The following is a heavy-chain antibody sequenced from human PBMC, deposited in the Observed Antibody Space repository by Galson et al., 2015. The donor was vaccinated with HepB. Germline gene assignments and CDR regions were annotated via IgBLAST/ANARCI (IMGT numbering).Heavy chain of an antibody. Sequence: SLRLSCAASGFTVSSNYMSWVRQAPGKGLEWVSVIYSGGSTYYADSVKGRFTISRHDSKNTLYLQMNSLRAEDTAVYYCASADSSGNEKDAFDIWGQGTMVTVSS. CDR1: GFTVSSNY. J-gene: IGHJ3*02. D-gene: IGHD6-19*01. V-gene: IGHV3-53*04. CDR3: ASADSSGNEKDAFDI. CDR2: IYSGGST.